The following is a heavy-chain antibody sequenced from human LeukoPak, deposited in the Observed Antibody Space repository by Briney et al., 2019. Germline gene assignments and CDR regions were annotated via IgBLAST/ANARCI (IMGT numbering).Heavy chain of an antibody. CDR3: AREGHCSSTVCYDPYNWFDP. CDR1: GYTFTCYY. CDR2: ISVYTGNT. D-gene: IGHD2-2*01. Sequence: ASVKVSCKASGYTFTCYYMHWVRQAPGQGREWMGWISVYTGNTNYAQKPQGRVTMTTDTSTSTAYMELRSLRSDDTAVYYCAREGHCSSTVCYDPYNWFDPWGQGTLSPSPQ. V-gene: IGHV1-18*04. J-gene: IGHJ5*02.